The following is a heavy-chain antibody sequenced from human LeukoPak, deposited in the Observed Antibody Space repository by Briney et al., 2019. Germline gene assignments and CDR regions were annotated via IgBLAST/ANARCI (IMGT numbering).Heavy chain of an antibody. CDR2: ISSSSSTI. D-gene: IGHD2-15*01. CDR1: GFTFSSYS. Sequence: GGSLRLSCAASGFTFSSYSMNWVRQAPGKGLEWVSYISSSSSTIYYADSVKGRFTISRDNAKNSLYLQMNSLRAEDTAVYYCARSAAPTPMDVWGKGTTVTVSS. CDR3: ARSAAPTPMDV. J-gene: IGHJ6*03. V-gene: IGHV3-48*04.